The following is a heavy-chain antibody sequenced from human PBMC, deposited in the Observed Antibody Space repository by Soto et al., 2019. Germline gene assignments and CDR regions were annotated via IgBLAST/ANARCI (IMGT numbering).Heavy chain of an antibody. CDR3: AKGQVGYSYGYYDY. J-gene: IGHJ4*02. V-gene: IGHV3-23*01. CDR1: GFSFSNYA. CDR2: ISGSGIST. D-gene: IGHD5-18*01. Sequence: EVQLLESGGGLVQPGGSLRLSCTASGFSFSNYAMSWVRQAPGKGLEWFSAISGSGISTYYADSVKGRFTISRDNSKNTMYLQINSLRAEDTAVYYGAKGQVGYSYGYYDYWGQGTLVTVSS.